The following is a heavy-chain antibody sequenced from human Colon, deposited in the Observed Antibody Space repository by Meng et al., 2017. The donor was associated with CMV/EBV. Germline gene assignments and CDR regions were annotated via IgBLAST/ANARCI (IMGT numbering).Heavy chain of an antibody. CDR3: AKRAGGSTSPYYFDN. CDR2: ISGSGDYT. D-gene: IGHD2-2*01. CDR1: GLTFSSYV. J-gene: IGHJ4*02. Sequence: GGSLRLSCTASGLTFSSYVMSWVRQAPGKGLEWVSVISGSGDYTYYADSVKGRFTISRDNSKNTLYLQMNSLRAEDRAVYYCAKRAGGSTSPYYFDNWGQGTLVTVSS. V-gene: IGHV3-23*01.